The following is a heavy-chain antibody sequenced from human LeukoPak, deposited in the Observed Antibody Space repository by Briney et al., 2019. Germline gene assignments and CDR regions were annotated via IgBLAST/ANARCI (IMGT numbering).Heavy chain of an antibody. J-gene: IGHJ4*02. V-gene: IGHV4-39*07. CDR2: IYYTERT. D-gene: IGHD5-18*01. CDR3: ARGWKYRNGYTVTELGSGYFDY. Sequence: SETLSLTCTVSGGSISSSSYYWGWIRQPPGKGLEWIGTIYYTERTYYNPSLKSRVTISVDTSQNQFSLKLSSVTAADTAVYYCARGWKYRNGYTVTELGSGYFDYWGQGTLVTVSS. CDR1: GGSISSSSYY.